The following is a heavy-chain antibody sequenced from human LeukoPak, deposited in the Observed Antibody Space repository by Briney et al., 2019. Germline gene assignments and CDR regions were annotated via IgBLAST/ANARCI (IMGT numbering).Heavy chain of an antibody. D-gene: IGHD5-24*01. Sequence: SETLSLTCTVSGGSISSYYWSWIRQPPGKGLEWIGYIYYSGSTNHNPSLKSRATISVDTSKNQFSLKLSSVTAADTAVYYCARGVEMATVDAFDIWGQGTMVTVSS. CDR1: GGSISSYY. V-gene: IGHV4-59*01. CDR3: ARGVEMATVDAFDI. CDR2: IYYSGST. J-gene: IGHJ3*02.